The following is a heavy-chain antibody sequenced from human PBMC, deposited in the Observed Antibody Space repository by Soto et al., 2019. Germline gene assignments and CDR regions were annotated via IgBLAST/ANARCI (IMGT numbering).Heavy chain of an antibody. D-gene: IGHD3-22*01. J-gene: IGHJ4*02. CDR3: ALRSMAVVPEY. V-gene: IGHV4-59*01. CDR1: GDSISSYY. CDR2: LYYGRSA. Sequence: QVQLQESGPGLVKPSETLSLTCAVSGDSISSYYCMWIRQPPGKGRESIGYLYYGRSAKYNPSLKSRVTLSVDTSTNQCSLTLSSMTAADTAVYYCALRSMAVVPEYWGQGTLVTVSS.